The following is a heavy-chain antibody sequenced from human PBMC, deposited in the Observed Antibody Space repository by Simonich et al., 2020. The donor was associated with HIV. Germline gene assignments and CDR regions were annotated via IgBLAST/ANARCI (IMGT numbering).Heavy chain of an antibody. Sequence: QVQLQQWGAGLLKPSETLSLSCAVYGGSFNTYYWSWIRQPPGKGLEWIGEINHSGGTNYNPPLKSRVTISVDTSKNQFSLKLRSVTAADTAVHYCARLARTGIAVAGIYGRGAFDIWGQGTMVTVSS. V-gene: IGHV4-34*01. J-gene: IGHJ3*02. CDR2: INHSGGT. CDR1: GGSFNTYY. D-gene: IGHD6-19*01. CDR3: ARLARTGIAVAGIYGRGAFDI.